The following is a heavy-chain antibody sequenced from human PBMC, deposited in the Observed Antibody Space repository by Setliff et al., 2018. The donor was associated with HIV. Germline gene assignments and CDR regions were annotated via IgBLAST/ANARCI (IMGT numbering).Heavy chain of an antibody. CDR3: ILLGMHGAFDI. V-gene: IGHV3-15*01. CDR2: IKSRVDGETT. D-gene: IGHD7-27*01. J-gene: IGHJ3*02. Sequence: PGGSLRLSCVASGFSFTQTWMSWVRQAPGKGLEWLGRIKSRVDGETTAYAAPLKGRFTISRDDSKNTLYLQMDSLSTEDTAVYYCILLGMHGAFDIWGQGTMVTVSS. CDR1: GFSFTQTW.